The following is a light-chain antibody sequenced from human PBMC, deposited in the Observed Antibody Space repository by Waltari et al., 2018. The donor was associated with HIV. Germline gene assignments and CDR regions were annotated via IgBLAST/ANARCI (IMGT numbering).Light chain of an antibody. J-gene: IGLJ3*02. Sequence: NFMLTQPHSVSESPGKTVTISCTRSSGSIASNYVQWYQQRPGSSPTTVIYEDNQRPSGVPYRFSGSIERSSNAAPLTISGLKTEDEADYYCQSSDSSIRVFGGGTKLTVL. CDR1: SGSIASNY. CDR3: QSSDSSIRV. V-gene: IGLV6-57*01. CDR2: EDN.